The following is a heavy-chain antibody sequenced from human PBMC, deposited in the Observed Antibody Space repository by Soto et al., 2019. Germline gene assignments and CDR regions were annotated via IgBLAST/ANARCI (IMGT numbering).Heavy chain of an antibody. J-gene: IGHJ4*02. D-gene: IGHD1-26*01. CDR3: ARGVSAGVDY. CDR2: MSPNNGDT. V-gene: IGHV1-8*01. CDR1: GYTFTSLD. Sequence: QVQLVQSGAEVKKPGASVKVSCKASGYTFTSLDINWVRQAPGQGLEWLGWMSPNNGDTGYAQKFQGTVTMTRNITNSTAYVDLSSLTCHDTAVYYCARGVSAGVDYWGLVSLVTVCS.